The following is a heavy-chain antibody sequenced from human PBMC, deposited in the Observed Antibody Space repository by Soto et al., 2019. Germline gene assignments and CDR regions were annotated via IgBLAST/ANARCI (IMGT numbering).Heavy chain of an antibody. CDR2: LSGSGGSP. J-gene: IGHJ4*01. CDR3: VKARCTGDSCYVPDY. D-gene: IGHD2-8*02. Sequence: EVQLLDSGGGLVQPGGSLRLSCAASGFTFSSYTMAWVRQAPGKGLEWVSALSGSGGSPSYADSVQGRFTISRDNLRNTFFLQMNSLRAEDTATYYCVKARCTGDSCYVPDYWGHGALVTVSS. CDR1: GFTFSSYT. V-gene: IGHV3-23*01.